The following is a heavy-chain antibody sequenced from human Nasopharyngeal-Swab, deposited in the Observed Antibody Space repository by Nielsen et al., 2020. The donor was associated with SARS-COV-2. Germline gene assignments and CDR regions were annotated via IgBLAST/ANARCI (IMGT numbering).Heavy chain of an antibody. Sequence: VRQMPGKWLEWGSFISFSGSETDYADSVRGRITIFRDNAKNSVSLQMNSLRREDTAVYYCARDKGDYGSESAGMDVWGQGTTVTVSS. V-gene: IGHV3-11*05. D-gene: IGHD4-17*01. J-gene: IGHJ6*02. CDR3: ARDKGDYGSESAGMDV. CDR2: ISFSGSET.